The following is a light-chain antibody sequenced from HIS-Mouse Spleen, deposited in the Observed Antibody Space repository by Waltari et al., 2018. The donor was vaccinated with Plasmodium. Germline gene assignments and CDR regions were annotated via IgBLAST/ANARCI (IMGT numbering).Light chain of an antibody. Sequence: QSALTPPAPVSGSPGKPITLSCPGTRSDVGLYNLFSGYQQHPAKAPKLMIYEGSKRPSGVSNRFSVSKSGNTVSLTISGLQAEDEADYYCCSYAGSSTYVFGTGTKVTVL. CDR2: EGS. J-gene: IGLJ1*01. CDR3: CSYAGSSTYV. V-gene: IGLV2-23*01. CDR1: RSDVGLYNL.